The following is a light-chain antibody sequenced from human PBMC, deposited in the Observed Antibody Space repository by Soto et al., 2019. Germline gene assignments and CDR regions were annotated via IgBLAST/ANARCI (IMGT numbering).Light chain of an antibody. V-gene: IGKV1-33*01. Sequence: DIQMTQSPSSLSASAGDRVTITCQASQDISNHLNWYQQKAGKAPKLLINDASNLEAGVPSRFSGSGAGTDFTLTISSLKPEDIATYYCQQYVNALTFGGGTKVDIK. J-gene: IGKJ4*01. CDR2: DAS. CDR3: QQYVNALT. CDR1: QDISNH.